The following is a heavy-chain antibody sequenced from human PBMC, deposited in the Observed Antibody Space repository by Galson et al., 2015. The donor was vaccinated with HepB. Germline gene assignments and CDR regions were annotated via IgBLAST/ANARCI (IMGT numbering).Heavy chain of an antibody. V-gene: IGHV3-43*01. CDR3: TKDTSSGWSGGYFDY. J-gene: IGHJ4*02. CDR1: GYTFDDYT. Sequence: SLRLSCAASGYTFDDYTMHWVRQAPGKGLEWVSLINWDGDSTFYADSVKGRFTISRGNSKNSLYLQMNSLRTEDSALYYCTKDTSSGWSGGYFDYWGQGTLVTVSS. D-gene: IGHD6-19*01. CDR2: INWDGDST.